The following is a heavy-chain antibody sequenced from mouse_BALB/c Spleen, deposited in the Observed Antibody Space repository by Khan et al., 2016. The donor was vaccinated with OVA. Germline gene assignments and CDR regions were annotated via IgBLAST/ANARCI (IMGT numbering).Heavy chain of an antibody. J-gene: IGHJ2*01. V-gene: IGHV3-2*02. D-gene: IGHD1-1*01. CDR1: GSSITSDYA. Sequence: VQLQESGPGLVKPSQSLSLTCTVTGSSITSDYAWNWIRHFPGNKLEWMGYISYSGSTSYNPSLKSRISITRDTSTNQFFLQLNSVTTEDTATYCCSRNYGYCDYWGQGTTLTVSS. CDR2: ISYSGST. CDR3: SRNYGYCDY.